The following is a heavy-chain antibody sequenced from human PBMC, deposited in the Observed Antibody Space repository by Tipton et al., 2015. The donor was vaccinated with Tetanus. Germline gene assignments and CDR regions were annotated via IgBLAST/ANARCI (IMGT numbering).Heavy chain of an antibody. D-gene: IGHD2-15*01. CDR3: ARTVSRGGSYPTGYYYYGMDV. Sequence: QLVQSGAEVKKPGSSVKVSCKASGGTFSSYAISWVRQAPGQGLEWMGGIMPIFGTAHYAQKFQGRVTITADKSTSPAYMELSSLGSEDTAVYYCARTVSRGGSYPTGYYYYGMDVWGQGTTVTVSS. CDR1: GGTFSSYA. J-gene: IGHJ6*02. V-gene: IGHV1-69*06. CDR2: IMPIFGTA.